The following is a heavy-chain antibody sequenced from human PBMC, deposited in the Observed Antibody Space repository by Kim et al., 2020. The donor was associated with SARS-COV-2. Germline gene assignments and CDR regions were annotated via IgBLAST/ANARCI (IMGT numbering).Heavy chain of an antibody. V-gene: IGHV4-34*01. D-gene: IGHD3-16*01. CDR3: AREGVEFDY. CDR2: GSP. J-gene: IGHJ4*02. Sequence: GSPNSNPSLQSRVTISVDTSKNQFSLKLSSVTAADTAVYYCAREGVEFDYWGQGTLVTVSS.